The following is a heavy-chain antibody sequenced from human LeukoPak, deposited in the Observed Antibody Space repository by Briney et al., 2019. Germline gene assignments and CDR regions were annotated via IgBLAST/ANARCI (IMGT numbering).Heavy chain of an antibody. V-gene: IGHV3-66*01. CDR3: ARDSVVTPGAFDI. D-gene: IGHD4-23*01. CDR1: GFTFSSYW. J-gene: IGHJ3*02. CDR2: IYSGGST. Sequence: GGSLRLSCAASGFTFSSYWMSWVRQAPGKGLEWVSVIYSGGSTYYADSVKGRFTISRDNSKNTLHLQMNSLRAEDTAVYYCARDSVVTPGAFDIWGQGTMVTVSS.